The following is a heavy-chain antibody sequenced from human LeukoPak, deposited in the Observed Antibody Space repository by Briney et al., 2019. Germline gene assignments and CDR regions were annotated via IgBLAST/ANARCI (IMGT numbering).Heavy chain of an antibody. Sequence: SETLSLTCTVSGGSISSYYWSWIRQPPGKGLEWIGYIYYSGSTNYNPSLKSRVTISVDTSKNQFSLKLSSVTAADTAVYYCARGRYYYGSGSYYNYYYYYMDVWGKGTTVTISS. CDR1: GGSISSYY. CDR3: ARGRYYYGSGSYYNYYYYYMDV. V-gene: IGHV4-59*01. CDR2: IYYSGST. D-gene: IGHD3-10*01. J-gene: IGHJ6*03.